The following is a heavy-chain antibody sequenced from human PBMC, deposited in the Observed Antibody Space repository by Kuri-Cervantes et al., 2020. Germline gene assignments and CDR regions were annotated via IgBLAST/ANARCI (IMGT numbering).Heavy chain of an antibody. CDR3: AREGVNYDILTGYYMRSNFDY. CDR2: ISAYNGNT. V-gene: IGHV1-18*01. J-gene: IGHJ4*02. CDR1: GYTFTSHG. D-gene: IGHD3-9*01. Sequence: ASVKVSCKASGYTFTSHGISWVRQAPGQGLEWMGWISAYNGNTNYAQKFQGRVTMTRDTSISTAYMELSRLRSDDTAVYYCAREGVNYDILTGYYMRSNFDYWGQGTLVTVSS.